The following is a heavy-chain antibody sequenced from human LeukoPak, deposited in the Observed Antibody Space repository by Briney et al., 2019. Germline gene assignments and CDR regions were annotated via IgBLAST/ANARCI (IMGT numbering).Heavy chain of an antibody. CDR3: ASLYCSSTSCPLY. Sequence: KISCKGSGYSFTSYWITWVRQMPGKGLEWMGGIIPIFGTANYAQKFQGRVTITADESTSTAYMELSSLRSEDTAVYYCASLYCSSTSCPLYWGQGTLVTVSS. CDR2: IIPIFGTA. V-gene: IGHV1-69*01. CDR1: GYSFTSYW. J-gene: IGHJ4*02. D-gene: IGHD2-2*01.